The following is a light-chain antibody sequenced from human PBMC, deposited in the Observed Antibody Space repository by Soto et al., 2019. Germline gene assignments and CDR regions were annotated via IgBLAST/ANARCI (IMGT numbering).Light chain of an antibody. J-gene: IGKJ1*01. V-gene: IGKV3-20*01. CDR1: RSVSSSY. Sequence: EVVLTQSPGTLSLSPGERATLSCRASRSVSSSYLAWYQQKLGQAPRLLIHDASSRATGIPDRFSGSGSGTAFTLTISRLEPEDSAVYYCQQYAGSPPWTFGQGTKVEIK. CDR2: DAS. CDR3: QQYAGSPPWT.